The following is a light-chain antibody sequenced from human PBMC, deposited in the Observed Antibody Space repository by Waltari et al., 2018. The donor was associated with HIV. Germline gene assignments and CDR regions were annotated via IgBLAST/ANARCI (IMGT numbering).Light chain of an antibody. Sequence: SYELTQPPSVSVSPGQTARITCSGDALPKQYAYWYQQKPGQAPVLVIYKDCERPSGIPERFSGSSSGTTVTLTISGGQAEDEADYYCQSADSSGTSYVGFGGGTKLTVL. J-gene: IGLJ2*01. V-gene: IGLV3-25*03. CDR2: KDC. CDR3: QSADSSGTSYVG. CDR1: ALPKQY.